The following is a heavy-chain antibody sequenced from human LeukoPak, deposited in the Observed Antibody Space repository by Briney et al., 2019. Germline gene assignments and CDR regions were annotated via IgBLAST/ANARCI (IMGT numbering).Heavy chain of an antibody. CDR3: ARVAYSGSYHDAFDI. V-gene: IGHV4-4*07. Sequence: SETLSLTCTVSGGSISSYYWSWIRQPAGKGLEWIGRIYTSGSTNYNPSLKSRVTMSVDTSKNQFSLKLSSVTAADTAVYYCARVAYSGSYHDAFDIWGQGTMVTVSS. CDR2: IYTSGST. J-gene: IGHJ3*02. D-gene: IGHD1-26*01. CDR1: GGSISSYY.